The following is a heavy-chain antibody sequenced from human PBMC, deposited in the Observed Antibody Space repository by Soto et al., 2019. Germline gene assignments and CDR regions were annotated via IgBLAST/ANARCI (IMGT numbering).Heavy chain of an antibody. CDR3: ARLRVKVGHPLTDV. J-gene: IGHJ6*02. CDR1: GYSFTTYW. CDR2: IWPGDSDT. V-gene: IGHV5-51*01. D-gene: IGHD3-16*01. Sequence: GESLKISCKGSGYSFTTYWIGWVRQMPGKGLEWMGIIWPGDSDTRYSPSFQGQVTISADKSISTAYLQWSSLKASDTAMYYWARLRVKVGHPLTDVWGQGTTVTVSS.